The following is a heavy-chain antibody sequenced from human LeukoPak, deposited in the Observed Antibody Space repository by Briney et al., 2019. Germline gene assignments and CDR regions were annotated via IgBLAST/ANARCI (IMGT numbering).Heavy chain of an antibody. CDR2: IYSGGST. V-gene: IGHV3-66*01. Sequence: GGSLRLSCAASGFTVSSNYMSWVRQAPGKGLEWVSVIYSGGSTYYADSVKGRFTISRDNSKNTLYLQMNSLRAEDTAVYYCARAFHYDLWSGNGYGMDVWGQGTTVTVS. CDR1: GFTVSSNY. CDR3: ARAFHYDLWSGNGYGMDV. J-gene: IGHJ6*02. D-gene: IGHD3-3*01.